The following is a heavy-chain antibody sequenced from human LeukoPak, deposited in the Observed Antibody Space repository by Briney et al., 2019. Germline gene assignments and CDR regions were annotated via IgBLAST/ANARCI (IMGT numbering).Heavy chain of an antibody. Sequence: ASVKVSCKASGYTFTSYDINWVRQATGQGLEWMGWMNPNSGNTGYAQKFQGRVTMTRNTSISTAYMELSSLRSEDTAVYYCARGQRLSMVRGVITRFDYWGQGTLVTVSS. D-gene: IGHD3-10*01. CDR1: GYTFTSYD. CDR2: MNPNSGNT. CDR3: ARGQRLSMVRGVITRFDY. V-gene: IGHV1-8*01. J-gene: IGHJ4*02.